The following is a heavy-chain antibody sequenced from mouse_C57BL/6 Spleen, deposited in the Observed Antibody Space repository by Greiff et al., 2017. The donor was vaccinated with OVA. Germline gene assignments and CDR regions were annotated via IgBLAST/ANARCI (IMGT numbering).Heavy chain of an antibody. D-gene: IGHD1-1*01. Sequence: EVKLVESGGGLVQPGGSLKLSCAASGFTFSDYYMYWVRQTPEKRLEWVAYISNGGGSTYYPDTVKGRFTISRDNAKNTLYLQMSRLKSEDTAMYYCARRPSYYGSSYWYFDVWGTGTTVTVSS. CDR3: ARRPSYYGSSYWYFDV. J-gene: IGHJ1*03. CDR2: ISNGGGST. V-gene: IGHV5-12*01. CDR1: GFTFSDYY.